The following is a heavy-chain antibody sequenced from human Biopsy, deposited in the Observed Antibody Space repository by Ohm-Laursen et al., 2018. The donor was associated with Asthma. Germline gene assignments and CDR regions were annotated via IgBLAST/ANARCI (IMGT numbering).Heavy chain of an antibody. Sequence: SETLSLTCNVYPGSFSGFFWTWIRQSPGKGLEWIGETNERGATNNNQSLKSRVIISIDTYWNRVYLKLNSVTAADTAVYYCARGPELDVWGQGTTVTVSS. V-gene: IGHV4-34*01. CDR3: ARGPELDV. CDR1: PGSFSGFF. CDR2: TNERGAT. J-gene: IGHJ6*02.